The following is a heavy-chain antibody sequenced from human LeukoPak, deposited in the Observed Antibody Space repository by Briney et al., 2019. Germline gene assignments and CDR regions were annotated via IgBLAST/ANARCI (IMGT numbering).Heavy chain of an antibody. V-gene: IGHV3-23*01. CDR1: GFIFSNYA. CDR2: ISGRSNNT. D-gene: IGHD3-9*01. CDR3: AKWGDYDVLTGYYVSDF. J-gene: IGHJ4*02. Sequence: GGSLRLSCAASGFIFSNYAMYWVRQAPGKGLEWVSAISGRSNNTYYADSVRGRFTISRDSSKNTLYLQMNSLRADDTAVYYCAKWGDYDVLTGYYVSDFWGQGTLVTVSS.